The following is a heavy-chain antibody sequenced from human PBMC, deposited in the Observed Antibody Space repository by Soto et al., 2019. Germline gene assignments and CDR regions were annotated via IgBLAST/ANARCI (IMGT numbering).Heavy chain of an antibody. D-gene: IGHD3-3*01. Sequence: LEILSLTCTVSGGSISSYCWSWIRQPPGKGLEWFGYIYYSGSTNYNPSLKSRVTISVDTSKNQFSLKLSSVTAADTAVYYCARVTANYDFWSGYYPGGYYYYGMDVWGQGTTVTVSS. CDR1: GGSISSYC. V-gene: IGHV4-59*01. J-gene: IGHJ6*02. CDR3: ARVTANYDFWSGYYPGGYYYYGMDV. CDR2: IYYSGST.